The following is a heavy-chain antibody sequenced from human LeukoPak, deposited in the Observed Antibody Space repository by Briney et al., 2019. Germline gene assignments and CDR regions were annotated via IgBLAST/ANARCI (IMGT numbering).Heavy chain of an antibody. J-gene: IGHJ2*01. CDR2: IYHSGST. Sequence: SETLSLTCAVSGGSISSGGYSWSWIRQPPGKGLEWIGYIYHSGSTYYNPSLKSRVTMSVDTSKNQFSLKLSSVTAADTAVYYCARAPVSYSSGNNWYFDLWGRGTLVTVSS. CDR1: GGSISSGGYS. D-gene: IGHD6-19*01. V-gene: IGHV4-30-2*01. CDR3: ARAPVSYSSGNNWYFDL.